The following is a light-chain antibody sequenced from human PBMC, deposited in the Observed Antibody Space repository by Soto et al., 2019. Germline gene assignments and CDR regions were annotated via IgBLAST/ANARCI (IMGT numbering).Light chain of an antibody. CDR3: SSDGGINNSNFV. Sequence: QSALTQPPSASGSPGQSVTISCTGTSSDVVGYNYVSWYQHHPGKAPKLIISEVNKRPSGVPDRFSGSKSGNTASLTVSGLQLEDEADYYFSSDGGINNSNFVFGTGTKLTVL. CDR2: EVN. CDR1: SSDVVGYNY. V-gene: IGLV2-8*01. J-gene: IGLJ1*01.